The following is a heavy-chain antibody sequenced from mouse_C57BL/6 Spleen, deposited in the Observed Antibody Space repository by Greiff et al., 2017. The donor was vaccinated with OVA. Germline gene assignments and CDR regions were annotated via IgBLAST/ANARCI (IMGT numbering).Heavy chain of an antibody. CDR2: ISDGGSYT. Sequence: DVKLVESGGGLVKPGGSLKLSCAASGFTFSSYAMSWVRQTPEKRLEWVATISDGGSYTYYPDNVKGRFTISRDNAKNNLYLQMSHLKSEDTAMYYCAREDGNYRYYFDYWGQGTTLTVSS. CDR3: AREDGNYRYYFDY. J-gene: IGHJ2*01. D-gene: IGHD2-1*01. CDR1: GFTFSSYA. V-gene: IGHV5-4*01.